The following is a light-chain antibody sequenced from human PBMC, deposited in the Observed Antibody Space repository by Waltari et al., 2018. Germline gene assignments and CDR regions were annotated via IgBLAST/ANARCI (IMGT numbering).Light chain of an antibody. CDR1: SSNIENHY. V-gene: IGLV1-51*01. CDR3: GTWDNSLSAVWV. J-gene: IGLJ3*02. CDR2: DNN. Sequence: QSVLTQPPSVSAAPGQKVTISCSGGSSNIENHYVSWSQHRPGTAPKPLIYDNNKRPSGIPDRFSASKSGTSATLGITGLQTGDEADYFCGTWDNSLSAVWVFGGGTKLTVL.